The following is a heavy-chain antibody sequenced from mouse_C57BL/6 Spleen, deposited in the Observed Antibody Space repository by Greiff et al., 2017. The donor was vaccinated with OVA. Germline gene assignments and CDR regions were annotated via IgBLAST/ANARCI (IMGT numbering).Heavy chain of an antibody. Sequence: QVQLQQSGPELVKPGASVKISCKASGYSFTSYYIHWVKQRPGQGLAWIGWIYPGSGNTKYNEKFKGKATLTADTSSSTAYMQLSSLTSGDSAVYYCARRGYDSSWFAYWGQGTLVTVSA. CDR1: GYSFTSYY. V-gene: IGHV1-66*01. J-gene: IGHJ3*01. CDR3: ARRGYDSSWFAY. CDR2: IYPGSGNT. D-gene: IGHD2-4*01.